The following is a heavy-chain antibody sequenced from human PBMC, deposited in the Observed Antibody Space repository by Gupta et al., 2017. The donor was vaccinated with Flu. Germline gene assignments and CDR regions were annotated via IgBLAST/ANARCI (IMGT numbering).Heavy chain of an antibody. V-gene: IGHV3-23*01. CDR3: AKDQGDCSSVGCSTFDY. D-gene: IGHD2-2*01. CDR2: ISPGGGHT. CDR1: GFTLSKQA. Sequence: EVQISESVAGLVQPGGSLRLPCAASGFTLSKQAMTWVRQAPGKGLEWVSEISPGGGHTSYADAVKGRFNISRDNSKNTTYLQMDSLRAGDWAIYYCAKDQGDCSSVGCSTFDYWGQGILVTVSS. J-gene: IGHJ4*02.